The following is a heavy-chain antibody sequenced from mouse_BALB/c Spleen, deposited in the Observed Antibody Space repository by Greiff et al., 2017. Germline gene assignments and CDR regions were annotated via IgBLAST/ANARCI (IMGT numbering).Heavy chain of an antibody. CDR3: ARGRDYDYFYAMDY. CDR1: GFTFSSYA. V-gene: IGHV5-6-5*01. CDR2: ISSGGST. D-gene: IGHD2-4*01. J-gene: IGHJ4*01. Sequence: EVKLMESGGGLVKPGGSLKLSCAASGFTFSSYAMSWVRQTPEKRLEWVASISSGGSTYYPDSVKGRFTISRDNARNILYLQMSSLRSEDTAMYYCARGRDYDYFYAMDYWGQGTSVTVSS.